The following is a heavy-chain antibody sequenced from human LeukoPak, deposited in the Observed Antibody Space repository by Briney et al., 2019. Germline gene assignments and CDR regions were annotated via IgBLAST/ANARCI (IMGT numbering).Heavy chain of an antibody. J-gene: IGHJ3*02. Sequence: PGGSLRLSCAASGFTFSSYAMSWVRQAPGKGLEWVSAISGSGDSTYYAGSVKGRFTISRDNTKNTLYLQMNSLRAEDTAIYYCAKVDQDIVVVPAAMIAFDIWGQGTTVTVSS. CDR2: ISGSGDST. V-gene: IGHV3-23*01. CDR3: AKVDQDIVVVPAAMIAFDI. CDR1: GFTFSSYA. D-gene: IGHD2-2*01.